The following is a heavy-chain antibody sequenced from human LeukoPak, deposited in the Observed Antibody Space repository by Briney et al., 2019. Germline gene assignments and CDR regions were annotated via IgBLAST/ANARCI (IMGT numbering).Heavy chain of an antibody. D-gene: IGHD3-3*01. Sequence: ASVKVSCKPSGYTFTSYAMNWVRQAPGQGLEWMGWINTNTGNPTYAQGFTGRFVFSLDTSVSTAYLQISSLKAEDTAVYYCARDNSRITIFGVVTQPMDVWGQGTTVTVSS. V-gene: IGHV7-4-1*02. CDR3: ARDNSRITIFGVVTQPMDV. CDR2: INTNTGNP. J-gene: IGHJ6*02. CDR1: GYTFTSYA.